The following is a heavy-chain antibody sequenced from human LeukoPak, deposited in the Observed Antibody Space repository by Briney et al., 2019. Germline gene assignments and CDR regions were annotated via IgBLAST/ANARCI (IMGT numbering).Heavy chain of an antibody. Sequence: ASVKVSCKASGYTFTSYGISCVRQAPGQGLEWMGWISAYNGNTNYAQKLQGRVTMTTDTSTSTAYMELRSLRSDDTAVYYCARDLGRSGSYENFDYWGQGTLVTVSS. D-gene: IGHD1-26*01. CDR3: ARDLGRSGSYENFDY. V-gene: IGHV1-18*01. J-gene: IGHJ4*02. CDR1: GYTFTSYG. CDR2: ISAYNGNT.